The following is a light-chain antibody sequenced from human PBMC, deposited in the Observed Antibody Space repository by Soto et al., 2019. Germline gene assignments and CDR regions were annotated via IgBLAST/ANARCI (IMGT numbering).Light chain of an antibody. J-gene: IGKJ1*01. CDR3: QHYNSYSEA. Sequence: IRMTQSPSSLSASVGDRVTITVRASQTISSWLAWYQQKPGKAPKLLIYKASTLKSGVPSRFSGSGSGTEFTLTISSLQPDDFATYYCQHYNSYSEAFGQGTKVDIK. V-gene: IGKV1-5*03. CDR1: QTISSW. CDR2: KAS.